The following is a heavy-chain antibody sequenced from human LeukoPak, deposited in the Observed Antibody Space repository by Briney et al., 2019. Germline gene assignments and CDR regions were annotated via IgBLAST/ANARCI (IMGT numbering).Heavy chain of an antibody. J-gene: IGHJ3*01. V-gene: IGHV3-48*03. Sequence: GGSLRLSCSASGFTFSSYEMNWVRQSPGKGLEWVSYISSGGSPIYYADSVKGRFTISRDSAKNSLYLQMNSLRGGDTAIYFCARSVVGADAFDVWGQGTMVTVSS. D-gene: IGHD1-26*01. CDR1: GFTFSSYE. CDR2: ISSGGSPI. CDR3: ARSVVGADAFDV.